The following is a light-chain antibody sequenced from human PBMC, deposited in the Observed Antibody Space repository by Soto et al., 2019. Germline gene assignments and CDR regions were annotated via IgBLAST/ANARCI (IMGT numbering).Light chain of an antibody. V-gene: IGKV3-20*01. CDR2: GAS. J-gene: IGKJ5*01. CDR1: QSVSSY. CDR3: QQYSSSPIT. Sequence: EILMTQSPATLSVSPGERATLSCRASQSVSSYLAWYQQKPGQAPRLLIYGASSRATGIPDRFSGGGSGTDFSLTISRLDPEDFAVYYCQQYSSSPITFGQGTRLEIK.